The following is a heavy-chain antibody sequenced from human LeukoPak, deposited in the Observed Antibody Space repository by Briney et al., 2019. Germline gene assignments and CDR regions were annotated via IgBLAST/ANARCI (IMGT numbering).Heavy chain of an antibody. CDR1: GYTFTSYA. V-gene: IGHV1-3*03. Sequence: ASVKVSCKASGYTFTSYAMHWVRQAPGQRLEWMGWINAGNGNTKYSQEFQGRVTITRDTSASTAYMELSSLRSEDMAVYYCARGRRYCSSTSCYFGAFDIWGQGTMVTVSS. J-gene: IGHJ3*02. D-gene: IGHD2-2*01. CDR3: ARGRRYCSSTSCYFGAFDI. CDR2: INAGNGNT.